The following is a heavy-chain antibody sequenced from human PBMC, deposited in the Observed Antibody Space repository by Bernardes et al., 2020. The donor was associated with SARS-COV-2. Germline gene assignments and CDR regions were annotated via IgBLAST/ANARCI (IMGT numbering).Heavy chain of an antibody. CDR3: AKVLLEWLHEVPYYYFYGMDV. CDR1: GFTFSSSA. D-gene: IGHD3-3*01. V-gene: IGHV3-23*01. CDR2: VSGSGGST. Sequence: GGSLRLSCSASGFTFSSSAMTWVRQAPGTGLEWVTTVSGSGGSTYYADSVQGRFTIFRDNSKATLHLQMNSLRAEDTAVYYCAKVLLEWLHEVPYYYFYGMDVWGQGTTVTVSS. J-gene: IGHJ6*02.